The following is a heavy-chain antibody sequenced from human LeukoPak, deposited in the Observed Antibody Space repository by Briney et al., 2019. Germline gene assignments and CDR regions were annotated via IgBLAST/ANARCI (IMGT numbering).Heavy chain of an antibody. Sequence: TGGSLRLSCAASGFTFTHYAMHWVRQTPGKGLEWVAVIFYDGTIQYYSDSVRGRLIVSRDNPKNTLYLQMNSLRAEDTGVYYCAKDLSSGSRRAYWGQGTLVTVSS. J-gene: IGHJ4*02. V-gene: IGHV3-30*18. CDR1: GFTFTHYA. D-gene: IGHD6-19*01. CDR2: IFYDGTIQ. CDR3: AKDLSSGSRRAY.